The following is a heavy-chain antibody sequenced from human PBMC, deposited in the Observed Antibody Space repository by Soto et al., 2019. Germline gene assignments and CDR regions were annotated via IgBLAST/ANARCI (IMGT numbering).Heavy chain of an antibody. CDR1: GFTFSSYS. CDR2: ISSSSSYI. CDR3: ARDLFIGYCCSTSCSSDY. J-gene: IGHJ4*02. V-gene: IGHV3-21*01. Sequence: GGSLRLSCAASGFTFSSYSMNWVRQAPGKGLEWVSSISSSSSYIYYADSVKGRFTISRDNAKNSLYLQMNSLRAKDTAVYYCARDLFIGYCCSTSCSSDYWGQGTLVTVSS. D-gene: IGHD2-2*01.